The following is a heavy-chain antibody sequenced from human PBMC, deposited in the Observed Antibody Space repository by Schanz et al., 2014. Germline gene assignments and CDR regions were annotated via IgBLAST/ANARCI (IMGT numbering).Heavy chain of an antibody. Sequence: EVQLVQSGGGLVQPGGSLRLSCAASGFTFSSHWMHWVRQDPGKGLVWVARINSVGSNTDYADSVTGRFTISRDNAKNSLFLHMNSLRAEDTAVYYCARKVVATIGGYYDNWGQGTLVIVSS. CDR3: ARKVVATIGGYYDN. D-gene: IGHD5-12*01. J-gene: IGHJ4*02. V-gene: IGHV3-74*01. CDR2: INSVGSNT. CDR1: GFTFSSHW.